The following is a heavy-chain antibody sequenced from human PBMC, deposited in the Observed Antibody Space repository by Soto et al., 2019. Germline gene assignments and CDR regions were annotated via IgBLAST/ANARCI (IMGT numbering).Heavy chain of an antibody. V-gene: IGHV3-30*04. CDR3: ARNGSGNYYHFDY. CDR1: GFTFSKYA. CDR2: ISYDGRNK. D-gene: IGHD3-10*01. Sequence: VGSLRLSCAASGFTFSKYAMHWVRQAPGKGLEWVAVISYDGRNKYYADSVKGRFTISRDNSKNTLYLQVNSLRADDTAVYYCARNGSGNYYHFDYWGQGTLVTVSS. J-gene: IGHJ4*02.